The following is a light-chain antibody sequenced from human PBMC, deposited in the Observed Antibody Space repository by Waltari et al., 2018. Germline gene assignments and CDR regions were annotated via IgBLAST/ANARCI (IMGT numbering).Light chain of an antibody. CDR1: QSVSNS. J-gene: IGKJ5*01. V-gene: IGKV3-11*01. CDR2: DAS. Sequence: EVVLTQSPATLSLSPGERATLSCRASQSVSNSLAWYRQKPGQAPSLLIYDASTRAAGIPDRFSGSGSGTDFTLTIISLEPEDFAVYYCQLRTGWPMTFGQGTRLEI. CDR3: QLRTGWPMT.